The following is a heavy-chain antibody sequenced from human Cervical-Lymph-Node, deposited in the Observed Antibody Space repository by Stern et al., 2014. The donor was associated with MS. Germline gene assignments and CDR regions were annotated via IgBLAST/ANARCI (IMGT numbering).Heavy chain of an antibody. CDR1: GYKFTNYY. V-gene: IGHV1-46*01. Sequence: MQLVESGAEVKKPGASVKISCKAPGYKFTNYYIHWMRQAPGQGPEWMGMINPSGDSTTYAQKVQGRVTMTRDTSTITVYMELSRLRSEDAAVYYCASGRLGYWGQGTQVTVSS. J-gene: IGHJ4*02. CDR2: INPSGDST. CDR3: ASGRLGY.